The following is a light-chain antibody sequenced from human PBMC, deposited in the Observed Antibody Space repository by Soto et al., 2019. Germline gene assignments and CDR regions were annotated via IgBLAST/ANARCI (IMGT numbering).Light chain of an antibody. V-gene: IGKV3-20*01. CDR2: GAS. CDR3: KHYGNSPPQYT. Sequence: ELVLTQSPGTLSLSPGERATLSCRTSQSVSRTYLAWYQQKPGQAPRLLINGASRRAAGIPDRFSGSESGTDFTLTISRLEPEDFAVYYCKHYGNSPPQYTFGQGTKLEIK. J-gene: IGKJ2*01. CDR1: QSVSRTY.